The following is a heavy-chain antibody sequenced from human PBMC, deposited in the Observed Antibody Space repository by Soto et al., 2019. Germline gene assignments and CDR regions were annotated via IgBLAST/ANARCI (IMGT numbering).Heavy chain of an antibody. J-gene: IGHJ4*02. Sequence: RGSLRLSCAASGFTFSSYSMNWFRQAPGKGLEWVSSISSSSSYIYYADSVKGRFTISRDNAKNSLYLQMNSLRAEDTAVYYCAREYDFWSGYYCGYDYWGQGTLVTVSS. CDR2: ISSSSSYI. CDR3: AREYDFWSGYYCGYDY. CDR1: GFTFSSYS. V-gene: IGHV3-21*01. D-gene: IGHD3-3*01.